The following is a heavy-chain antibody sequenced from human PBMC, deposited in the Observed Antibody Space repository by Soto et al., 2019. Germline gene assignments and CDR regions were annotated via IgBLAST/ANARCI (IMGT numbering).Heavy chain of an antibody. V-gene: IGHV3-30*03. D-gene: IGHD5-12*01. CDR2: ISYDGNNK. Sequence: GGSLRLSCAASGFTFRSYGMHWVRQAPGKGLEWVAVISYDGNNKYYADSVKGRFTISRDNSKNTLYLQMNSLRSEDTAVYYCARARLDSTSFDIWGQGTMVTVSS. CDR3: ARARLDSTSFDI. CDR1: GFTFRSYG. J-gene: IGHJ3*02.